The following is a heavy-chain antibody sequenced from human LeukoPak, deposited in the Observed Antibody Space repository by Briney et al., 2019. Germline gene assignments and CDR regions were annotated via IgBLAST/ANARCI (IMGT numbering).Heavy chain of an antibody. V-gene: IGHV1-18*01. J-gene: IGHJ4*02. CDR3: ARLKSPVSYVDY. CDR1: GYTFTSYG. D-gene: IGHD5-18*01. Sequence: ASVKVSCKASGYTFTSYGISWVRQAPGQGLEWMGWISAYNGNTNYAQKLQGRVTMTTDTSTSTAYMELRSLRPDDTAVYYCARLKSPVSYVDYWGQGTLVTVSS. CDR2: ISAYNGNT.